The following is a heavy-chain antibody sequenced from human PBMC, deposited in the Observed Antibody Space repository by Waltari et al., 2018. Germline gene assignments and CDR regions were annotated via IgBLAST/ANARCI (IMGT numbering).Heavy chain of an antibody. D-gene: IGHD2-2*01. Sequence: EVQLVQSGAEVKKPGQSRKLPCRGLGNSFTASGIGGLGTTPGNGLRWMGIIYPGDSDTRYSPSFQGQVTISADKSISTAYLQWSSLKASDTAMYYCARHAGLGIVVVPAALYYFDYWGQGTLVTVSS. J-gene: IGHJ4*02. CDR1: GNSFTASG. CDR2: IYPGDSDT. V-gene: IGHV5-51*01. CDR3: ARHAGLGIVVVPAALYYFDY.